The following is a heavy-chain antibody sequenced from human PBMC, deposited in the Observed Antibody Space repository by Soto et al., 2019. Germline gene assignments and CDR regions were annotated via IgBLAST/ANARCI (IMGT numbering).Heavy chain of an antibody. CDR2: ISYDGSNK. Sequence: QVQLVESGGGVVQPGRSLRLSCAASGFTFSSYAMHWVRQAPGKGLEWVAVISYDGSNKYYADSVKGRFTISRDNSKNTLYLQMNSLRAEDTAVYYCARDGGYYDFWSGLNGLDYWGQGTLVTVSS. CDR1: GFTFSSYA. V-gene: IGHV3-30-3*01. D-gene: IGHD3-3*01. J-gene: IGHJ4*02. CDR3: ARDGGYYDFWSGLNGLDY.